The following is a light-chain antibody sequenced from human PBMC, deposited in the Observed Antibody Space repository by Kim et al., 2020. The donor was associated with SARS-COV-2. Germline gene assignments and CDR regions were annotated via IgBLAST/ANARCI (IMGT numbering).Light chain of an antibody. CDR3: QQRSNWPPT. CDR1: QSVSTY. V-gene: IGKV3-11*01. CDR2: DAS. J-gene: IGKJ4*01. Sequence: LSPGEGGTLSCSASQSVSTYVAWYQLKPGQAPRLLIYDASYRATGIPPRFSGSGSGTDFTLTISSLEPEDIAIYYCQQRSNWPPTFGGGTKVEIK.